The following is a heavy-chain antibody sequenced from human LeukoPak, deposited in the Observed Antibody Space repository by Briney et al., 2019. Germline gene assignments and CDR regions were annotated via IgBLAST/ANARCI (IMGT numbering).Heavy chain of an antibody. D-gene: IGHD5-18*01. Sequence: PGGSLRLSCAASGFTFSSYNMNWVRQAPGKGLEWVSYISSSSGTIYYADSVKGRFTISRDNAKNSLYLHMNNLRAEDTAVYYCARGGGYSYGYGSGAFDIWGQGTMVTVSS. CDR1: GFTFSSYN. J-gene: IGHJ3*02. V-gene: IGHV3-48*01. CDR3: ARGGGYSYGYGSGAFDI. CDR2: ISSSSGTI.